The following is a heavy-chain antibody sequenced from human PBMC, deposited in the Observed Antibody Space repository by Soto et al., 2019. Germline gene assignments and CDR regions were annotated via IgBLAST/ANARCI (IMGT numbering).Heavy chain of an antibody. CDR1: GASVTGFY. V-gene: IGHV4-59*02. CDR3: ARATFFRKGYYDATDYYFFDY. D-gene: IGHD3-22*01. CDR2: VFHSGSS. Sequence: SETLSLTCTVSGASVTGFYCSWIRQPPGKGLEWIGYVFHSGSSNYNPSLKSRVTISVDTSKSQISLRLTSVTAADTAVYYCARATFFRKGYYDATDYYFFDYWGQGTLVTVSS. J-gene: IGHJ4*02.